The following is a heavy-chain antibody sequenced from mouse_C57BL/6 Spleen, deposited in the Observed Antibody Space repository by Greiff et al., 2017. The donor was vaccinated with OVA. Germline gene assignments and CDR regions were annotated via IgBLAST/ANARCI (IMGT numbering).Heavy chain of an antibody. D-gene: IGHD1-1*01. J-gene: IGHJ1*03. CDR3: ARDLITTVVGYFDV. CDR2: ISDGGSYT. Sequence: DVKLVESGGGLVKPGGSLKLSCAASGFTFSSYAMSWVRPTPEKRLEWVATISDGGSYTYYPDNVKGRFTISRDNAKNNLYLQMSHLKSEDTAMYYCARDLITTVVGYFDVWGTGTTVTVSS. CDR1: GFTFSSYA. V-gene: IGHV5-4*01.